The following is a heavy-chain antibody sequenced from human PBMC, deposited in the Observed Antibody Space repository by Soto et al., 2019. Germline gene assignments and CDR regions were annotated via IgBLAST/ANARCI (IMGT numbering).Heavy chain of an antibody. V-gene: IGHV1-24*01. CDR3: ATWDSYQMIEGPYYYYGMDV. CDR1: GYPLTELS. J-gene: IGHJ6*02. Sequence: GXSVKVSCKVSGYPLTELSMHWVRQAPGKGLEWMGGFDPEDGETIYAQKFQGRVTMTEDTSTDTAYMELSSLRSEDTAVYYCATWDSYQMIEGPYYYYGMDVWGQGTTVTVSS. CDR2: FDPEDGET. D-gene: IGHD3-22*01.